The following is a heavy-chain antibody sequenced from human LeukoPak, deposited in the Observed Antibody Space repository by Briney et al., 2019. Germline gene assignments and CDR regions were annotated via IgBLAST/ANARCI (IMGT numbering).Heavy chain of an antibody. CDR1: GFTFSSYA. CDR2: ISGSGGST. CDR3: AKIGGESLNDYGDYVSPYYFDY. J-gene: IGHJ4*02. V-gene: IGHV3-23*01. D-gene: IGHD4-17*01. Sequence: GGSLRLSCAASGFTFSSYAVSWVRQAPGKGLEWVSAISGSGGSTYYADSVKGRFTISRDNSKNTLYLQMNSLRAEDTAVYYCAKIGGESLNDYGDYVSPYYFDYWGQGTLVTVSS.